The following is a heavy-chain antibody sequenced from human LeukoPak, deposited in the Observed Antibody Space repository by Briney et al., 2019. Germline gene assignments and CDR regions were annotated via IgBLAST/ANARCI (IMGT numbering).Heavy chain of an antibody. CDR1: GGSFSGYY. CDR2: INHSGST. D-gene: IGHD3-22*01. V-gene: IGHV4-34*01. Sequence: SETLSLTCAVYGGSFSGYYWSWIRQPPGKGLEWIGEINHSGSTNYNPSLKSRVTVSVDTSKSQFSLKLSSVTAADTAVYYCARGTQTYYDKAPVDYWGQGTLVTVSS. J-gene: IGHJ4*02. CDR3: ARGTQTYYDKAPVDY.